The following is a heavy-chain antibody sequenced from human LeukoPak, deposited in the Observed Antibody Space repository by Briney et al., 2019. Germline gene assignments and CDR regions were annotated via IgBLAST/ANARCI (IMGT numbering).Heavy chain of an antibody. J-gene: IGHJ4*02. CDR2: ISGSGGST. Sequence: QPGGSLRLSCAASGFTFSSYAMSWVRQAPGKGLEWVSAISGSGGSTYYADSVKGRFTISRDNSKNTLYLQMNSLRAEDTAVYYCAKGNDGYSRRPHDYWGQGTLVTVSS. D-gene: IGHD6-13*01. V-gene: IGHV3-23*01. CDR1: GFTFSSYA. CDR3: AKGNDGYSRRPHDY.